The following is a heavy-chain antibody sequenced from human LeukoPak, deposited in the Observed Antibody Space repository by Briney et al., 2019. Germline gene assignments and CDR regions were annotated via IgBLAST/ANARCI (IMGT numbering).Heavy chain of an antibody. CDR1: GGSISSYY. V-gene: IGHV4-59*01. Sequence: KPSETLSLTCTVSGGSISSYYWSWIRQPPGKGLEWIGYIYYSGSTNYNPSLKSRVTISVDTSKNQFSLKLSSVTAADTAVYYCASGWFGELDFDYWGQGTLVTVSS. CDR3: ASGWFGELDFDY. CDR2: IYYSGST. J-gene: IGHJ4*02. D-gene: IGHD3-10*01.